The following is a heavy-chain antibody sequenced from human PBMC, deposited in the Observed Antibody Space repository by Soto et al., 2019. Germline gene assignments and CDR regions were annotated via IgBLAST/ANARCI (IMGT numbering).Heavy chain of an antibody. V-gene: IGHV3-23*01. CDR1: GCTFSSYG. J-gene: IGHJ6*02. CDR3: AKDRVKLSSHYDFWSGPAPDGMDV. CDR2: ITTSGIST. Sequence: GGSLRLSCAASGCTFSSYGMTWVRQAPGKGLECVSGITTSGISTHYADSVKGRFTISRDNSKNTLYMQMNSLRAEDTAVYYCAKDRVKLSSHYDFWSGPAPDGMDVWGQGTTVTVSS. D-gene: IGHD3-3*01.